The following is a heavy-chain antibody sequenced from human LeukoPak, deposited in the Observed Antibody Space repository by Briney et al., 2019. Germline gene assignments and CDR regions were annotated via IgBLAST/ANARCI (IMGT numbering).Heavy chain of an antibody. CDR1: AFIFSGHW. V-gene: IGHV3-7*03. J-gene: IGHJ5*02. Sequence: GGSLRLSCEGSAFIFSGHWMNWVRQTPGKGLEWVASIKEDGSERQYVDSVKGRFSISRDNTKGSLYLQMNSLRAEDTAVYYCARLVVPAAIPVGWFDPWGQGTLVTVSS. CDR2: IKEDGSER. D-gene: IGHD2-2*01. CDR3: ARLVVPAAIPVGWFDP.